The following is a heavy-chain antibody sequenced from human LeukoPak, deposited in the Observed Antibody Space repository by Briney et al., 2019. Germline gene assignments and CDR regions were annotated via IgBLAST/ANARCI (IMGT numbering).Heavy chain of an antibody. J-gene: IGHJ3*02. CDR2: INHSGST. Sequence: NPSETLSLTCAVYGGSFSGYYWSWIRQPPGKGLEWIGEINHSGSTNYNPSLKSRVTISVDTSKNQFSLKLSSVTAADTAVYYCARPYYYDSSGHDAFDIWGQGTMVTVPS. V-gene: IGHV4-34*01. CDR1: GGSFSGYY. CDR3: ARPYYYDSSGHDAFDI. D-gene: IGHD3-22*01.